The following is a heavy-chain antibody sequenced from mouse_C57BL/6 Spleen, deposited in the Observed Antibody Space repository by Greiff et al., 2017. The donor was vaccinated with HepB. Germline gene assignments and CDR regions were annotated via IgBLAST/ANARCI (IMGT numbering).Heavy chain of an antibody. CDR3: ARVYYGNYVGFAY. J-gene: IGHJ3*01. V-gene: IGHV5-17*01. Sequence: EVKLVESGGGLVKPGGSLKLSCAASGFTFSDYGMHWVRQAPEKGLEWVAYISSGSSTIYYADTVKGRFTISRDNAKNTLFLQMTSLRSEDTAMYYCARVYYGNYVGFAYWGQGTLVTVSA. CDR1: GFTFSDYG. CDR2: ISSGSSTI. D-gene: IGHD2-1*01.